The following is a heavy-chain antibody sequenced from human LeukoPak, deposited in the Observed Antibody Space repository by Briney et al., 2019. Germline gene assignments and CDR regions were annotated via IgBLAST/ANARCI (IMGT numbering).Heavy chain of an antibody. CDR1: GGTFSSYA. J-gene: IGHJ4*02. CDR2: IIPIFGTA. Sequence: SVTVSCMASGGTFSSYAISWVRQAPGQGLEWMGGIIPIFGTANYAQKFQGRVTITADESTSTAYMELSSLRSEDTAVYYCARDRDWAGYSYGFYYWGQGTLVTVSS. V-gene: IGHV1-69*13. D-gene: IGHD5-18*01. CDR3: ARDRDWAGYSYGFYY.